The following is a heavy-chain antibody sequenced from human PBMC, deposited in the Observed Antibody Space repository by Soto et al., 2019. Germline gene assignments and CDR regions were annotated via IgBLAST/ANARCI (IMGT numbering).Heavy chain of an antibody. Sequence: GGAPRISWETSGFSFSVYGMHLGRQAPGKGLEWVAVIWYDASKQFYAASVEGRFTISRDNSKAILYLQMNSLRAEDTAVYYCAAWAEGATEVHWGQGTLVTVSS. J-gene: IGHJ4*02. CDR2: IWYDASKQ. D-gene: IGHD2-15*01. CDR3: AAWAEGATEVH. V-gene: IGHV3-33*01. CDR1: GFSFSVYG.